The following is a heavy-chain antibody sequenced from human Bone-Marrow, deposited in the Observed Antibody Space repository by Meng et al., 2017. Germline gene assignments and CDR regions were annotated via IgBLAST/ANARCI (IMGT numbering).Heavy chain of an antibody. CDR2: SRSKAGGGTT. J-gene: IGHJ4*02. CDR1: GFTFSNAW. V-gene: IGHV3-15*01. D-gene: IGHD3-22*01. Sequence: GESLKISCAASGFTFSNAWMSWVRQAPGKGLEWVGRSRSKAGGGTTDYAAPVKGRFTISRDDSKNTLFLQMNSLKTEDTAVYYCTTVYYYDSSGSYPYFDYWGQGTLVTVSS. CDR3: TTVYYYDSSGSYPYFDY.